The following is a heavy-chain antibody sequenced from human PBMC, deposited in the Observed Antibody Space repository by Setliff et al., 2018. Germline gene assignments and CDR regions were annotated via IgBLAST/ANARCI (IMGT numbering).Heavy chain of an antibody. CDR2: ISSSGSYI. CDR3: ARSGGIGNYNWDV. J-gene: IGHJ6*03. Sequence: GGSLRLSCAASGFTFSSYSMNWVRQAPGKGLEWVSFISSSGSYIYQSDSVRGRFTISRDDAKKSLYLQMNSLGAEDTAVYYCARSGGIGNYNWDVWGKGTTVTVSS. D-gene: IGHD3-16*01. V-gene: IGHV3-21*01. CDR1: GFTFSSYS.